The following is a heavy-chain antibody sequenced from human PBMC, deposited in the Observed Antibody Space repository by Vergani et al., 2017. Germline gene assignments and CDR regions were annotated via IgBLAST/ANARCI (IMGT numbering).Heavy chain of an antibody. CDR1: GFTFSSYG. J-gene: IGHJ3*02. V-gene: IGHV3-30*03. Sequence: QVQLVESGGGVVQPGRSLRLSCAASGFTFSSYGMHWVRQAPGKGLEWVAVISYDGSNKYYADSVKGRFTISRDNSKNTLYLQMNSLRAEDTAVYYCASGGGDSAFDIWGQGTMVTVSS. CDR2: ISYDGSNK. D-gene: IGHD4-17*01. CDR3: ASGGGDSAFDI.